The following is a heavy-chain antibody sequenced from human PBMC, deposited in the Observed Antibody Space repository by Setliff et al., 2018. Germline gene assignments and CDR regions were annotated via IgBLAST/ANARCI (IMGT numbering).Heavy chain of an antibody. J-gene: IGHJ4*02. CDR3: ARGRNIAARLLDS. Sequence: ETLSLTCAAYGGTFSDYHWTWIRQSPEKGLEWIGEINHRGSTNYNPSLKSRVXXXXDTXXXXXXXXXXXXXXAXXAVYYCARGRNIAARLLDSWGQGTLVTVSS. CDR1: GGTFSDYH. CDR2: INHRGST. V-gene: IGHV4-34*08. D-gene: IGHD6-6*01.